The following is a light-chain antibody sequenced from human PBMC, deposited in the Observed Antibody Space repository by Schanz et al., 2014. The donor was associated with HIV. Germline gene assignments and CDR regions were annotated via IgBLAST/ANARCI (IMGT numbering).Light chain of an antibody. CDR1: SSDVGAYNY. CDR2: DGS. V-gene: IGLV2-14*01. CDR3: SSYTSSRTLV. Sequence: QSALTQPASVSGSPGQSITISCTGTSSDVGAYNYVSWYQQHPGKAPKLMIYDGSHRPSGVSNRFSGSKSGNTASLTISGLQAEDEADYYCSSYTSSRTLVFGGGTKLTVL. J-gene: IGLJ2*01.